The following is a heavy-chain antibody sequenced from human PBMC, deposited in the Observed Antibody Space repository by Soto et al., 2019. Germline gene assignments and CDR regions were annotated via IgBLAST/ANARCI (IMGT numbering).Heavy chain of an antibody. CDR1: GGSISSSSYY. CDR2: IYYSGST. D-gene: IGHD5-12*01. V-gene: IGHV4-39*01. Sequence: SETLSLTCTVSGGSISSSSYYWGWIRQAPGKGLEWIGSIYYSGSTYYNPSLKSRVTISVDTSKNQFSLKLSSVTAADTAVYYCARRGDGYKGGYYYYGMDVWGQGTTVTVSS. J-gene: IGHJ6*02. CDR3: ARRGDGYKGGYYYYGMDV.